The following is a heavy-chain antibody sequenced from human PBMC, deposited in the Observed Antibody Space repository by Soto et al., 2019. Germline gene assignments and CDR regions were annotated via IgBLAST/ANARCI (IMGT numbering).Heavy chain of an antibody. Sequence: XASLKISCKGCGYRFTSYGIGWVRQMPGKGLEWMGIIYPGDSDTRYSPSPQGQVTISADKSISTAYLQWSSLKASDTAMYYCARPDSSSWYLAFDIWGQGTMVTVSS. J-gene: IGHJ3*02. CDR3: ARPDSSSWYLAFDI. D-gene: IGHD6-13*01. CDR1: GYRFTSYG. CDR2: IYPGDSDT. V-gene: IGHV5-51*01.